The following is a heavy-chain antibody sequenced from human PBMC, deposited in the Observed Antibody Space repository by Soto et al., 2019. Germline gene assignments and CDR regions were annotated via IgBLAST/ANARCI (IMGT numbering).Heavy chain of an antibody. CDR3: ARGPAMV. CDR1: GRSLGSYY. D-gene: IGHD5-18*01. V-gene: IGHV4-34*01. Sequence: SQRRSLTCVVYGRSLGSYYSSWLRQLPGKGMEWIGEINHSGSTNYNPSLKSRVTISVATSKNQCSLKLSSVTAADTAVYYCARGPAMVRGQGSQLTVS. CDR2: INHSGST. J-gene: IGHJ4*02.